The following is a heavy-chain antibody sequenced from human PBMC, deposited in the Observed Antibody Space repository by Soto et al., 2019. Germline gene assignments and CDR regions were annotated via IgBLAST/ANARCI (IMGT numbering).Heavy chain of an antibody. CDR1: GFTFSSYG. CDR3: ARVTQEGGMSYDSSGYYSL. Sequence: QVQLVESGGGVVQPGRSLRLSCAASGFTFSSYGMHWVRQAPGKGLEWVAVIWYDGSNKYYADSVKGRFTISRDNSKNTLYLQMNSLRAEDTAVYYCARVTQEGGMSYDSSGYYSLWGQGTLVTVSS. V-gene: IGHV3-33*01. J-gene: IGHJ4*02. D-gene: IGHD3-22*01. CDR2: IWYDGSNK.